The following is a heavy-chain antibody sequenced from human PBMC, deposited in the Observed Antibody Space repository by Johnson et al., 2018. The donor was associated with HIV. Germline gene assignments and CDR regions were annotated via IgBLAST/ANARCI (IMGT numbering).Heavy chain of an antibody. CDR1: GFTFNTYA. CDR2: MSYDGIKK. Sequence: QVQLVESGGGVVQPGRSLRLSCAASGFTFNTYAMHWVRQAPGKGLQWVALMSYDGIKKYYADSVKGRFTISGDSSKNTVFLQMNSLRAEDTAVYYCARGAYYYLIWGQGTMVTVSS. V-gene: IGHV3-30-3*01. D-gene: IGHD3-22*01. CDR3: ARGAYYYLI. J-gene: IGHJ3*01.